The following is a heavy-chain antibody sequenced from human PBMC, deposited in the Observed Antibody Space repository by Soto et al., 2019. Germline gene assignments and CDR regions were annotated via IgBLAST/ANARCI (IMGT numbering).Heavy chain of an antibody. CDR3: ARLPYYYDSSGYYYRLSDY. CDR2: IYYSGST. D-gene: IGHD3-22*01. V-gene: IGHV4-39*01. CDR1: LGSVSNADHY. Sequence: SEALSLSCTVSLGSVSNADHYWSWIRQPPGKGLEWIGSIYYSGSTYYNPSLKSRVTISVDTSKNQFSLKLSSVTAADTAVYYCARLPYYYDSSGYYYRLSDYWGQGTLVTVSS. J-gene: IGHJ4*02.